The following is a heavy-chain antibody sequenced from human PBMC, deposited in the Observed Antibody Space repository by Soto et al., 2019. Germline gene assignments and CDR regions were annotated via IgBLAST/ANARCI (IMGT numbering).Heavy chain of an antibody. CDR3: ARDGIDSSGYYFDY. J-gene: IGHJ4*02. V-gene: IGHV3-72*01. CDR1: GFTFSDHY. CDR2: TRNKANSYTT. Sequence: GGSLRLSCAASGFTFSDHYMDWVRQAPGKGLEWVGRTRNKANSYTTEYAASVKGRFTISRDDSKNSLYLQMNSLKTEDTAVYYCARDGIDSSGYYFDYWGQGTLVTVSS. D-gene: IGHD3-22*01.